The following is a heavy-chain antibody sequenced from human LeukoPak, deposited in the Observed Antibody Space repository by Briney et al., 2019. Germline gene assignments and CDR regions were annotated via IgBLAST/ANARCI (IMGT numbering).Heavy chain of an antibody. CDR3: ARISRWGPY. Sequence: SDTLSLTCTVSGGSISPYSWTWIRQPPGKGLEWVGFIYTSGTTNYNPSLKSRVTISVDKSKNQLSLQLTSVTAADTAIYYCARISRWGPYWGQGILVTVSS. CDR2: IYTSGTT. V-gene: IGHV4-4*09. D-gene: IGHD3-16*01. J-gene: IGHJ4*02. CDR1: GGSISPYS.